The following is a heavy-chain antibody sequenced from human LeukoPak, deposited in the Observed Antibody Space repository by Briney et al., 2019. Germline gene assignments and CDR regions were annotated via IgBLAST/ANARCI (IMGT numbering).Heavy chain of an antibody. D-gene: IGHD2/OR15-2a*01. Sequence: GSVNVSFKSSVYTYISYRLSWVRQAPGKGLDWMGLINPDSGGGNYAQKFQGTVTMARDTSTATTYMKLSRLKSDDTAVYYRARNYSTSRWGWVAPWGQGTLVTVSS. V-gene: IGHV1-2*06. CDR2: INPDSGGG. CDR3: ARNYSTSRWGWVAP. CDR1: VYTYISYR. J-gene: IGHJ5*02.